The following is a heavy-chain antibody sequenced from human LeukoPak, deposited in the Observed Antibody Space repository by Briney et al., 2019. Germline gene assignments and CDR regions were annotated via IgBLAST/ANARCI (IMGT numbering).Heavy chain of an antibody. CDR2: INPSGGST. Sequence: ASVKVSCTASGYTFTSYYMHWVRQAPGQGLEWMGIINPSGGSTSYAQKFQGRVTMTRDMSTSTVYMELSSLRSEDTAVYCCASGRGQRFLEWLLFDYWGRGTLVTVSS. V-gene: IGHV1-46*01. J-gene: IGHJ4*02. D-gene: IGHD3-3*01. CDR3: ASGRGQRFLEWLLFDY. CDR1: GYTFTSYY.